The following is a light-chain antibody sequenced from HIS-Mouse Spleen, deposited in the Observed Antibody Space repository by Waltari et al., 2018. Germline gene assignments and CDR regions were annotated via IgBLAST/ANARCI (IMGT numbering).Light chain of an antibody. CDR3: QVWDSSSDHVV. J-gene: IGLJ2*01. V-gene: IGLV3-21*03. CDR2: DDS. Sequence: SYVQTQPPSVSVAPGKTARTTCGGNNTGNKSVHWYQQKPGQAPVLVVYDDSDRPSGIPERFSGSNAGNTATLTISRVEAGDEADYYCQVWDSSSDHVVFGGGTKLTVL. CDR1: NTGNKS.